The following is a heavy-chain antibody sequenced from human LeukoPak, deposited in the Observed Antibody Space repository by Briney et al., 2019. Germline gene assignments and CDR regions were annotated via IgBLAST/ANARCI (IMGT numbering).Heavy chain of an antibody. D-gene: IGHD1-26*01. Sequence: SVKVSCRASGGTFTSYAISWVRQAPGQGLEWMGRIIPIFGTANYAQKFQGRVTITTDESTSTAYMELSSLRSEDTAVYYCARAGGSYVAYDYWGQGTLVTVSS. CDR1: GGTFTSYA. CDR3: ARAGGSYVAYDY. J-gene: IGHJ4*02. CDR2: IIPIFGTA. V-gene: IGHV1-69*05.